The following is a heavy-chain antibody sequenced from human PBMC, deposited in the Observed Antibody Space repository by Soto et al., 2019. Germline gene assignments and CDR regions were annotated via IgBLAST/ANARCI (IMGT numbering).Heavy chain of an antibody. CDR3: ARGNSSMNYFDY. J-gene: IGHJ4*02. Sequence: SETLSLTCAVYGGSFSGYYWSWIRQPPGKGLEWIGEINHSGSTNYNPSLKSRVTISVDTSKNQLSLKLSSVTAADTAVYYCARGNSSMNYFDYWGQGTLVTVSS. CDR1: GGSFSGYY. D-gene: IGHD3-10*01. V-gene: IGHV4-34*01. CDR2: INHSGST.